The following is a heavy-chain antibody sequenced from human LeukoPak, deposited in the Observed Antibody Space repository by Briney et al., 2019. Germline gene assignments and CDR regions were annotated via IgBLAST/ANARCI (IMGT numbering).Heavy chain of an antibody. CDR3: AKDRYYDSSGPQGPFDY. CDR2: ISGSGGST. J-gene: IGHJ4*02. Sequence: GGSLRLSCAASGFTFSSYAMSWVRQAPGKGLEWVSAISGSGGSTYYADFVKGRFTISRDNSKNTLYLQMNSLRAEDTAVYYCAKDRYYDSSGPQGPFDYWGQGTLVTVSS. CDR1: GFTFSSYA. V-gene: IGHV3-23*01. D-gene: IGHD3-22*01.